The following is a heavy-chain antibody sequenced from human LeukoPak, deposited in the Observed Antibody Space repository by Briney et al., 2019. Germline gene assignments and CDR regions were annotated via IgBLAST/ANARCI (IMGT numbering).Heavy chain of an antibody. J-gene: IGHJ4*02. CDR2: IHPSGGST. D-gene: IGHD2-2*01. V-gene: IGHV1-46*01. CDR3: ARLVGWGYSSSSLD. Sequence: ASVKFSCKASGLTLPMYFMHGLRQAPGQGLEWMGVIHPSGGSTSFAQKFQGRVTMTRDTSTSTVYMELSSLRSDDTAVYYCARLVGWGYSSSSLDWGQGTLVTVSS. CDR1: GLTLPMYF.